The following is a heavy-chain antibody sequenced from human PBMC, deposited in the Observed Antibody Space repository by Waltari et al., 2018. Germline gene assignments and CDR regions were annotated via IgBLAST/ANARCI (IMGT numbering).Heavy chain of an antibody. CDR3: AGDLETPYSSGWNV. D-gene: IGHD6-19*01. J-gene: IGHJ4*02. CDR2: VSPIFVTA. V-gene: IGHV1-69*01. Sequence: QVQLVQSGAEVKKPGSSVKVSCKASGGTFSSYAISWVRQAPGQGLEWMGGVSPIFVTANYAQKFQGGVTITADESTSTAYMELSSLRSEDTAVYYCAGDLETPYSSGWNVWGQGTLVTVSS. CDR1: GGTFSSYA.